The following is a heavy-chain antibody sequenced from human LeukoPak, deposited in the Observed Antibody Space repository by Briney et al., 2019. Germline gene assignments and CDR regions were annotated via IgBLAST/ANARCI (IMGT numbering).Heavy chain of an antibody. Sequence: ASVKVSCKASGYTFTSDYMHWVRQAPGQGLGWMGIINPSGGSTSYAQKFQGRVTITTDESTSTAYMELSSLRSEDTAVYYCASTEYSSGWYVGYWGQGTLVTVSS. J-gene: IGHJ4*02. CDR2: INPSGGST. D-gene: IGHD6-19*01. V-gene: IGHV1-46*01. CDR3: ASTEYSSGWYVGY. CDR1: GYTFTSDY.